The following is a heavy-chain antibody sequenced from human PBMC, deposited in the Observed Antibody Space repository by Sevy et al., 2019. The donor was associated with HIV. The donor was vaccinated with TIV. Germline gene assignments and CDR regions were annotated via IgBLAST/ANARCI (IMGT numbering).Heavy chain of an antibody. J-gene: IGHJ3*02. CDR2: IDPTDSYT. Sequence: GESLKISCQGSGNSFSGYWISWVRLMPGKGLEWMGRIDPTDSYTYYSPSFQGHFTISTDKSITTAYLHWSSPKASDTAMYYCARLLDQVPYAFDIWGQGTMVTVSS. V-gene: IGHV5-10-1*01. CDR3: ARLLDQVPYAFDI. D-gene: IGHD2-2*01. CDR1: GNSFSGYW.